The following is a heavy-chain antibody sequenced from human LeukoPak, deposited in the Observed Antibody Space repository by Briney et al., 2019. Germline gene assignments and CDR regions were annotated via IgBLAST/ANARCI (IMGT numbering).Heavy chain of an antibody. CDR1: GFTFSSYG. Sequence: PPGGPLRLSCAASGFTFSSYGMPWVRQAPGKGLEWVAVISYDGSNKYYADSVKGRFTISRDNSKNTLYLQMNSLRAEDTAVYYCAKGGGYSSSWYRYPAHYGMDVWGQGTTVTVSS. J-gene: IGHJ6*02. D-gene: IGHD6-13*01. V-gene: IGHV3-30*18. CDR3: AKGGGYSSSWYRYPAHYGMDV. CDR2: ISYDGSNK.